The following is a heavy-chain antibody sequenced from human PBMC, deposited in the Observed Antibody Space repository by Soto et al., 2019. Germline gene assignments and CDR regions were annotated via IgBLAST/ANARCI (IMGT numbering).Heavy chain of an antibody. V-gene: IGHV4-34*01. CDR3: ARPDYYGSGTHYFGL. Sequence: PSETLSLTCAVYGGSFSGYYWDWIRQPPGKGLEWIGTFYYTGRSDYNPSLKSRVTISLDTSNNQVSLKLTSVTAADTAVYYCARPDYYGSGTHYFGLWGQGTLVTVSS. J-gene: IGHJ4*02. CDR2: FYYTGRS. D-gene: IGHD3-10*01. CDR1: GGSFSGYY.